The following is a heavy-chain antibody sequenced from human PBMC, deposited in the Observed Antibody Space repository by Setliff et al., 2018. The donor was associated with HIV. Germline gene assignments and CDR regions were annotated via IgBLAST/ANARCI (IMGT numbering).Heavy chain of an antibody. CDR3: ARARGGNSEWSY. V-gene: IGHV3-21*01. CDR1: GFSFDAYS. D-gene: IGHD2-15*01. Sequence: GSLRLSCAAFGFSFDAYSMNWVRQAPGKGLEWVSYISGSSTHTYYADSVKGRFTISRDNAKNSLYLQMNSLRAEDTAVYYCARARGGNSEWSYWGQGTLVTVSS. J-gene: IGHJ4*02. CDR2: ISGSSTHT.